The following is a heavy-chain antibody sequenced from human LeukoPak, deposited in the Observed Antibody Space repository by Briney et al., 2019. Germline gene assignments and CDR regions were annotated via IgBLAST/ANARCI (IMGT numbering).Heavy chain of an antibody. J-gene: IGHJ3*02. V-gene: IGHV4-4*07. CDR1: GGSISSYY. CDR2: IYSSGGT. D-gene: IGHD6-13*01. Sequence: SETLSLTCTVSGGSISSYYWSWIRQPAGKGLEWSGRIYSSGGTDYNPSLTSRVTMSVDTSKNQFSLKLRSVTAADTAVYYCARGIAAASERAFDIWGQGTMVTVSS. CDR3: ARGIAAASERAFDI.